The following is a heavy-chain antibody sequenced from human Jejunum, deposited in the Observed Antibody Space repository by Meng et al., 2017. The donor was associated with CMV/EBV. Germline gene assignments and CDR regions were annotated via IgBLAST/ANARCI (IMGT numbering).Heavy chain of an antibody. J-gene: IGHJ4*02. V-gene: IGHV3-21*01. CDR2: ISINSNYI. Sequence: EVQLVEYGEGLVKPGRSLRLSCAACGFIFSNYNMNWVRQSPGKGLEWVSSISINSNYIYYADTVKGRFTISRDNAQNSLFLQMDSLRAEDSAMYYCARGIGYCSGACYSFDYWGQGILVTVAS. D-gene: IGHD2-15*01. CDR3: ARGIGYCSGACYSFDY. CDR1: GFIFSNYN.